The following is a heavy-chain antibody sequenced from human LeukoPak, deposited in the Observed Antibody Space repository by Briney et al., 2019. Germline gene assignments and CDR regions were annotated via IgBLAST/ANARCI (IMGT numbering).Heavy chain of an antibody. CDR3: LVRGIVNFDYFDY. J-gene: IGHJ4*02. V-gene: IGHV3-74*01. Sequence: GGSLRLSCAASGFTFSSYWMHWVRQAPGKGLVWVSRINSDGSSTSYADSVKGRFTISRGNAKNTLYLQMNSLRAEDTAVYYCLVRGIVNFDYFDYWGQGTLVTVSS. D-gene: IGHD3-10*01. CDR2: INSDGSST. CDR1: GFTFSSYW.